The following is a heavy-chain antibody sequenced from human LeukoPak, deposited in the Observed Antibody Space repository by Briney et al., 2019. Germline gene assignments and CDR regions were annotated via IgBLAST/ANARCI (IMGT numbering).Heavy chain of an antibody. CDR1: GVNFGDYG. J-gene: IGHJ6*03. Sequence: GGSLRLSCAASGVNFGDYGMSWVRQAPGKGLEWVSGISGNGDNTAYAAPVKGRFTISRANAKNSLYLQMNRLSAEDTALYYCARGWGFYYYYYYYMDVWGKGTTVTVSS. CDR3: ARGWGFYYYYYYYMDV. CDR2: ISGNGDNT. D-gene: IGHD7-27*01. V-gene: IGHV3-20*04.